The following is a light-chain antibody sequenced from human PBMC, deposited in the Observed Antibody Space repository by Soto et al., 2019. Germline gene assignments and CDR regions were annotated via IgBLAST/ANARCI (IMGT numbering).Light chain of an antibody. CDR2: ETS. J-gene: IGKJ4*01. Sequence: MVLTQSPGTLSVSPGERATLSCRASQSLTNVYLAWYQQKPVQAPRLLIYETSSRATGIPDRFTGSGSGTDFTLTINRLEPGDSAVYYCQQYGHSPLTFGGGTKVDIK. V-gene: IGKV3-20*01. CDR1: QSLTNVY. CDR3: QQYGHSPLT.